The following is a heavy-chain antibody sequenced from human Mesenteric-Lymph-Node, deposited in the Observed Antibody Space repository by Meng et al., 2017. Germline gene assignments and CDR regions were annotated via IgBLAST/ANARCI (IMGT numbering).Heavy chain of an antibody. V-gene: IGHV4-59*08. CDR1: GGSISSYD. CDR2: IYYSGST. CDR3: ARQSGYFDY. Sequence: QVQLQGSVPGLVKPLDTLSLTCTVSGGSISSYDWSWIRQPPGKGLEWIGHIYYSGSTNYNPSLKSRVTISVDTSKNQFSLKLSSVTATDTAVYYCARQSGYFDYWGQGTLVTVSS. J-gene: IGHJ4*02. D-gene: IGHD3-10*01.